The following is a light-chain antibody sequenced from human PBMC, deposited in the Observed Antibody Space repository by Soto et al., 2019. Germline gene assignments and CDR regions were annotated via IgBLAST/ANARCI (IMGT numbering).Light chain of an antibody. V-gene: IGKV1-5*01. CDR1: QSISSW. CDR2: DAS. J-gene: IGKJ1*01. Sequence: DIQMTQSPSTLSASVGDRVTITCRASQSISSWLAWYQQKPGKAPKLLIYDASSLESGVPSRFSGSGSGTAFTLTISSLQPEDFATYYCQQYHSYSPTFGQGTKVEIK. CDR3: QQYHSYSPT.